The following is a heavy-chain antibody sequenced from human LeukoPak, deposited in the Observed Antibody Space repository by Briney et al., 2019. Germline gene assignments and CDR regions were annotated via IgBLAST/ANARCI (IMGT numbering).Heavy chain of an antibody. CDR1: GFTLDDSA. Sequence: GGSLRLSCVASGFTLDDSAFHWARQAPGKGLEWISLISGDGDNTYYADSVKGRFTISRDTSTNSLYLQMSSLRAEDTAFYYCAKGVRSGSYYNCFDPWGQGTLVTVSS. CDR3: AKGVRSGSYYNCFDP. J-gene: IGHJ5*02. CDR2: ISGDGDNT. V-gene: IGHV3-43*02. D-gene: IGHD1-26*01.